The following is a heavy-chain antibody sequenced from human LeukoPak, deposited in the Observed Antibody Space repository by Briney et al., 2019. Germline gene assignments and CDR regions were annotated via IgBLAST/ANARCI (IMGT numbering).Heavy chain of an antibody. CDR3: ASPLGITGTTGC. D-gene: IGHD1-7*01. Sequence: SETLSLTCTVSGGSISSSSYYWGCIRLPPGKGLECIGSIYYSGSTYYNPSLKSRVTISVDTSKNQFSLKLSSVTAADTAVYYCASPLGITGTTGCWGQGTLVTVSS. J-gene: IGHJ4*02. CDR1: GGSISSSSYY. V-gene: IGHV4-39*01. CDR2: IYYSGST.